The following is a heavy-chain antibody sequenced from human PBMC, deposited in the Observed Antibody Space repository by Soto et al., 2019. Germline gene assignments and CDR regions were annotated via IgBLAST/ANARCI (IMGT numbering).Heavy chain of an antibody. D-gene: IGHD3-3*01. CDR1: GYVFTGYN. Sequence: ASVKVSCKASGYVFTGYNMHWVRQAPGQGLEWMGIINPSGASTNYAQNFQGRVTMTRDTSTSTVYVEVSSLRSEDTAIYYCAREWGFWNGPYGMDVWGQGTTVTVSS. CDR2: INPSGAST. J-gene: IGHJ6*02. CDR3: AREWGFWNGPYGMDV. V-gene: IGHV1-46*01.